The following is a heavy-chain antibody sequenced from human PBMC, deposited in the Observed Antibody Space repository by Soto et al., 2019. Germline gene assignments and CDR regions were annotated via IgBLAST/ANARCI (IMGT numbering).Heavy chain of an antibody. CDR2: ISAYNGNT. J-gene: IGHJ5*02. CDR3: ARYWIRGIAVAGTWNWFAP. D-gene: IGHD6-19*01. Sequence: ASVKVSCKASGYTFTCYGISWVRHAPGQGLEWMGWISAYNGNTNYAQKLQGRVTMTTDTSTSTAYMELRSLRSDDTAVYYCARYWIRGIAVAGTWNWFAPRGQGTLVTVSS. V-gene: IGHV1-18*01. CDR1: GYTFTCYG.